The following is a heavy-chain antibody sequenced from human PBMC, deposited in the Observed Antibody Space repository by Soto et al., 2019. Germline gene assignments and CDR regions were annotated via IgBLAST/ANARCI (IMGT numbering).Heavy chain of an antibody. CDR1: GLTFSTSA. V-gene: IGHV3-23*01. D-gene: IGHD2-15*01. J-gene: IGHJ6*02. Sequence: PGGSLRLSCAASGLTFSTSAMSWVRQAPGKGLEWVSLISASGRSTDYADSVKGRFTISRDNSKSTVYLQMNSLRADDTAVYYYAKRIPLDGRGYYYYGMDAWGQGTTVTVSS. CDR2: ISASGRST. CDR3: AKRIPLDGRGYYYYGMDA.